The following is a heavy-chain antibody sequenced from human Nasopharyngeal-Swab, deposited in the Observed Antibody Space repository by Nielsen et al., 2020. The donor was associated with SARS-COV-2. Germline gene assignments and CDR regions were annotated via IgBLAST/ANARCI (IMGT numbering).Heavy chain of an antibody. J-gene: IGHJ3*02. D-gene: IGHD3-10*01. CDR1: GFIFADYA. CDR2: ISWNSGSI. CDR3: AKSVYYNAAFDM. V-gene: IGHV3-9*01. Sequence: SLTISCASSGFIFADYAMHWVRQTPGKGLEWVSHISWNSGSIGYADSVKGRFTISRDNAKNSLYLQMNSLRAEDTALYYCAKSVYYNAAFDMWGQGTMVTVSS.